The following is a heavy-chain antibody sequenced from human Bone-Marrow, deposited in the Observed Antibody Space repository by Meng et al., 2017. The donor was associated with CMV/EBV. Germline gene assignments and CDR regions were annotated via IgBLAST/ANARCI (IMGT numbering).Heavy chain of an antibody. J-gene: IGHJ3*02. CDR3: ARDGEWELRLDAFDI. D-gene: IGHD1-26*01. V-gene: IGHV3-7*01. CDR1: GFTFSSYW. CDR2: IKQDGSEK. Sequence: GGSLRLSCAASGFTFSSYWMSWVRQAPGKGLEWVANIKQDGSEKYYVDSVKGRFTISGDNAKNSLYLQMNSLRAEDTAVYYCARDGEWELRLDAFDIWGQGTMVTVSS.